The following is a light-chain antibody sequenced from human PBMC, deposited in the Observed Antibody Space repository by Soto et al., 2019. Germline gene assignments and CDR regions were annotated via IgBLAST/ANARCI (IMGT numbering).Light chain of an antibody. J-gene: IGLJ1*01. CDR2: EVS. CDR3: SSYTSSSTVV. V-gene: IGLV2-14*01. CDR1: SSDVGGYNY. Sequence: QSVLTQPASVSGSPGQSITISCTGTSSDVGGYNYVSWYQHHPGKAPRLIIYEVSNRPSGVSNRFSGSKSGNTASLTISGPQADDEADYYCSSYTSSSTVVFGIGTKSPS.